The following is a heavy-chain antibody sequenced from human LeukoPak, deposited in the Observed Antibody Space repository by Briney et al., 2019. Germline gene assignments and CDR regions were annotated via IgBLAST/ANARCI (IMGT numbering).Heavy chain of an antibody. D-gene: IGHD1-1*01. CDR2: ISSSGTAI. CDR3: ARDVEPDAFDI. V-gene: IGHV3-48*04. Sequence: PGGSLRLSCAASGFTFSSYSMNWVRQAPGKGLEWVSYISSSGTAIYYADSVKGRFTISRDNAKNSLYLQMNSLRAEDTAVYYCARDVEPDAFDIWGQGTMVTVSS. J-gene: IGHJ3*02. CDR1: GFTFSSYS.